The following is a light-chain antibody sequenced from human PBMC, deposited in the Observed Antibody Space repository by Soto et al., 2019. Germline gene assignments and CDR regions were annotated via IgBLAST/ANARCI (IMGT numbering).Light chain of an antibody. CDR3: QQYGSSPET. J-gene: IGKJ1*01. CDR1: QTVSGAY. CDR2: DVS. V-gene: IGKV3-20*01. Sequence: EIVLTQSPATLSLSPGERATLSCRASQTVSGAYLAWYRQKPGQAPRLLIYDVSRRATGIPDRFSGSGSGTDFTLTVSRLEPEDFAVYYCQQYGSSPETFGQGTKVDI.